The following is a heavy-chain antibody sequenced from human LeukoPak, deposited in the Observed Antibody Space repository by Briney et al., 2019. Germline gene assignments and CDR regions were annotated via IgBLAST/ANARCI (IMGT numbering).Heavy chain of an antibody. CDR1: GFTFGSPW. D-gene: IGHD3-9*01. V-gene: IGHV3-74*01. CDR2: INSDGSAT. CDR3: AKRIKSEYYDILTGYLVGSAFDI. J-gene: IGHJ3*02. Sequence: PGGSLRLSCAASGFTFGSPWMHWVRQAPGKGLVWVSRINSDGSATAYADSVKGRFTISRDNSKNTLYLQMNSLRAEDTAVYYCAKRIKSEYYDILTGYLVGSAFDIWGQGTMVTVSS.